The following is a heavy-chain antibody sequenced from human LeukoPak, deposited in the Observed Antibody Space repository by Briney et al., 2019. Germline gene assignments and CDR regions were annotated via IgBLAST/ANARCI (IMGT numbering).Heavy chain of an antibody. CDR1: GYTLTDYY. V-gene: IGHV1-2*06. CDR3: ARVGYYESSGYYEY. J-gene: IGHJ4*02. CDR2: INPNSGGT. Sequence: ASVKVSCKASGYTLTDYYMHWVRQAPGQGLEWMGRINPNSGGTNYAQKFQGRVTMTRDTSISTVYMELGGLRSDDTAVYYCARVGYYESSGYYEYWGQGTLVTVSS. D-gene: IGHD3-22*01.